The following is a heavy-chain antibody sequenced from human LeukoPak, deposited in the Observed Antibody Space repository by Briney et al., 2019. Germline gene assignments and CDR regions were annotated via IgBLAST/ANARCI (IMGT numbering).Heavy chain of an antibody. V-gene: IGHV1-69*13. CDR2: IIPIFGTA. CDR1: GGTFSSYA. CDR3: AREQYYDFWSGLST. Sequence: SVEVSCKASGGTFSSYAISWVRQAPGQGLEWMGGIIPIFGTANYAQKFQGRVTITADESTSTAYMELSSLRSEDTAVYYCAREQYYDFWSGLSTWGQGTTVTVSS. D-gene: IGHD3-3*01. J-gene: IGHJ6*02.